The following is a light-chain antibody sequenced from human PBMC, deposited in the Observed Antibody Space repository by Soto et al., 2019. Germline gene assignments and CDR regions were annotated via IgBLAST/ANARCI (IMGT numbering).Light chain of an antibody. CDR3: QHYNRYSGA. CDR1: QTISSW. CDR2: KAS. J-gene: IGKJ1*01. Sequence: DIQMTQSPSTVSGSVGERVTMSCRASQTISSWLAWYQQKPGKAPKLLIYKASTLKSGVPSRFSGSGSGTEFTLTSSSLQPDDLATYYCQHYNRYSGACGQGTKVDIK. V-gene: IGKV1-5*03.